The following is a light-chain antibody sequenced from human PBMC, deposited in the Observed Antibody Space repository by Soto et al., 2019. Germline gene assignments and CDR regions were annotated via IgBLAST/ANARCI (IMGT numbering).Light chain of an antibody. J-gene: IGKJ2*01. CDR3: QQYNNWPPYT. Sequence: EIVMTQSPAILSVSPGEGATLSCRASQSVSSNLAWYQQKPGQAPRLLIYGASTRATGIPARFSGSGSGTEFTLTISSLQSEDFAVYYCQQYNNWPPYTFGQGTKLEIK. V-gene: IGKV3-15*01. CDR1: QSVSSN. CDR2: GAS.